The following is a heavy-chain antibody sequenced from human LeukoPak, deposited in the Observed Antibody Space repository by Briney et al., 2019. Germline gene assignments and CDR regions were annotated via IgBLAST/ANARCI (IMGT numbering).Heavy chain of an antibody. CDR1: GGSISSGGYY. J-gene: IGHJ5*02. V-gene: IGHV4-31*03. D-gene: IGHD3-9*01. Sequence: SETLSLTCTVSGGSISSGGYYWSWIRQHPGKGLEWIGYIYYSGSTYYNPSLKSRVTISVDTSKNQFSLKLSSVTAADTAVYYCAGERAHILTGYDWFDPWGQGTLVTVSS. CDR2: IYYSGST. CDR3: AGERAHILTGYDWFDP.